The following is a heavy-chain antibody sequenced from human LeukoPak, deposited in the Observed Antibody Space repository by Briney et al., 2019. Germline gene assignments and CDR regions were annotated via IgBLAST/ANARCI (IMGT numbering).Heavy chain of an antibody. CDR2: ISADGLNT. V-gene: IGHV3-30*03. J-gene: IGHJ4*02. CDR1: GFTINTYG. Sequence: GRSLRLSCAASGFTINTYGMNWVRQAPGKGLEWVATISADGLNTYYTDSVKGRLTISRDDSKNALSLQMTSLRSEDTAMYYCARGRRHPHYFDYWGQGTLVTVSS. CDR3: ARGRRHPHYFDY.